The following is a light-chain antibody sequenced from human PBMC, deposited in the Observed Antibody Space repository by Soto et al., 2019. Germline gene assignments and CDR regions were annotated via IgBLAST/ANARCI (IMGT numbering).Light chain of an antibody. CDR1: HSLVFSDGNTY. J-gene: IGKJ1*01. V-gene: IGKV2-30*01. Sequence: DVVVTQSPLSLSVTLGQPASISCRSSHSLVFSDGNTYLNWFQQRPCQSPRRLSYYVSNRDSGVPDRFSGSGSGTDFTLKISRVEAEDVGVYYCMHSIQWPWTFGQGTKVEIK. CDR2: YVS. CDR3: MHSIQWPWT.